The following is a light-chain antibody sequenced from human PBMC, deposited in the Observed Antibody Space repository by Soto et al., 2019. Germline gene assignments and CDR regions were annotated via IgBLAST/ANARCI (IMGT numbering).Light chain of an antibody. Sequence: ESVLTQSPGTLSLSPGERATLSCRASQSVITYLAWYQQKPGQAPRLLIYGASSRATGIPDRFSGSGSGTDFTLTISRLEPEDVAVYYCQQYGSTPLTFGVGTKVEIK. CDR2: GAS. J-gene: IGKJ4*01. CDR1: QSVITY. V-gene: IGKV3-20*01. CDR3: QQYGSTPLT.